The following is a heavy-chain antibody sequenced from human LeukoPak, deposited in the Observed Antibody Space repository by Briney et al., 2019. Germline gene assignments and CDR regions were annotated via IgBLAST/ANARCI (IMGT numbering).Heavy chain of an antibody. CDR3: AKDLCASCYGFDY. V-gene: IGHV3-30*02. D-gene: IGHD2-2*01. J-gene: IGHJ4*02. CDR1: GFTFSSYG. CDR2: LHYDGSRK. Sequence: GGSLRLSCAASGFTFSSYGMHWARQAPGKGLEWVAILHYDGSRKYYADSVKGRFTISRDNSKNTLYLQMNSLRPVDTAVYCCAKDLCASCYGFDYWGQGTLVTVSS.